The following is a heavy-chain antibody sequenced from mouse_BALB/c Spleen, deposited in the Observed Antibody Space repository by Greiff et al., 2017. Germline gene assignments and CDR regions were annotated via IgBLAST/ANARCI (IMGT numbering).Heavy chain of an antibody. CDR2: IDPANGNT. CDR1: GFNIKDTY. D-gene: IGHD2-14*01. J-gene: IGHJ2*01. CDR3: ARSGRYDGVYYFDY. Sequence: EVQLQQSGAELVKPGASVKLSCTASGFNIKDTYMHWVKQRPEQGLEWIGRIDPANGNTKYDPKFQGKATITADTSSNTAYLQLSSLTSEDTAVYYCARSGRYDGVYYFDYWGQGTTLTVSS. V-gene: IGHV14-3*02.